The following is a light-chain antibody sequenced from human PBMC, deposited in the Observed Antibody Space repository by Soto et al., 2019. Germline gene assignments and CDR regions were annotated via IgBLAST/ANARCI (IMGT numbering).Light chain of an antibody. V-gene: IGLV2-8*01. Sequence: QSALTQPPSASGSPGQSVTISCIGTSSDDGGYNYVSWYQQHPGKAPKLMIYEVSKRLSGVPDRFSGSKSGNTASLTVSGLQAEDEADYYCSSYAASNNLGVFGGGTKLTVL. CDR1: SSDDGGYNY. J-gene: IGLJ2*01. CDR3: SSYAASNNLGV. CDR2: EVS.